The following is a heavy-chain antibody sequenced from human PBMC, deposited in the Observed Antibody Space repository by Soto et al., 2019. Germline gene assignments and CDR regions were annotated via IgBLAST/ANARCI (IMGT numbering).Heavy chain of an antibody. D-gene: IGHD1-26*01. CDR3: ARGRGLSGSYYAFDY. Sequence: EVQLVESGGGLVQPGGSLRLSCAASGFTFSSYEMNWVRQAPGKGLEWVSYVDGRARTIHYPDSVKGRFTISRDNARNSLFLQMNSLRVEDTAVYYCARGRGLSGSYYAFDYWGQGSLVTVSS. J-gene: IGHJ4*02. CDR2: VDGRARTI. V-gene: IGHV3-48*03. CDR1: GFTFSSYE.